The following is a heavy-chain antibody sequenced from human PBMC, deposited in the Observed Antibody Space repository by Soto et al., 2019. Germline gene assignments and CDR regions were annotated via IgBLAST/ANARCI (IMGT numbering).Heavy chain of an antibody. CDR3: ARRRGYCSSTSCYKDYYYYYGMGV. CDR1: GGSFSGYY. J-gene: IGHJ6*02. V-gene: IGHV4-34*01. D-gene: IGHD2-2*02. CDR2: INHSGST. Sequence: PSETLSLTCAVYGGSFSGYYWSWIRQPPGKGLEWIGEINHSGSTNYNPSLKSRVTISVDTSKNQFSLKLSSVTAADTAVYYCARRRGYCSSTSCYKDYYYYYGMGVWGQGTTVTVSS.